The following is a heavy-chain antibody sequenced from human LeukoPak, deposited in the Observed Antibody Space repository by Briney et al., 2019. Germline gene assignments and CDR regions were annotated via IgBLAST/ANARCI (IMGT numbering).Heavy chain of an antibody. J-gene: IGHJ6*03. CDR1: GGTFSSYA. CDR2: IIPIFGTA. Sequence: GASVKVSCKASGGTFSSYAISWVRQAPGQGLEWMGGIIPIFGTANYAQKFQGRVTITADKSTNTAYMELSSLRSEDTAVYYCGREAQYYYDSSGGGYYYMDVWGKGTAVSIS. D-gene: IGHD3-22*01. CDR3: GREAQYYYDSSGGGYYYMDV. V-gene: IGHV1-69*06.